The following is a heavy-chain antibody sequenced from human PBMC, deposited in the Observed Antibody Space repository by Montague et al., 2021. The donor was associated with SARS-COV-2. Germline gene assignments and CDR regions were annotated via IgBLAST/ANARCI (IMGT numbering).Heavy chain of an antibody. CDR2: IDWDDDT. CDR3: ARIPEYSSGGGPDWYFEL. Sequence: PALVKPTQTLTLTCTFSGFSVSTSGLCVSWIRQPPGKALEWLALIDWDDDTYYSTSLKTRLAISKDTSKNQLVLTMTDMDPVDTGTYYCARIPEYSSGGGPDWYFELWGRGTLVTVSS. V-gene: IGHV2-70*01. J-gene: IGHJ2*01. CDR1: GFSVSTSGLC. D-gene: IGHD6-19*01.